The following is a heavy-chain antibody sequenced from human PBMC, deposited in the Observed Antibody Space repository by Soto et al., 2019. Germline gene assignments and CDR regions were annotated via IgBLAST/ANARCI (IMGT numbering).Heavy chain of an antibody. CDR3: ATWELLWDDAFDI. V-gene: IGHV3-23*01. D-gene: IGHD1-26*01. Sequence: EVQVLESGGGLVQPGGSLRLSCAASGFTFSSYAMSWVRQAPGKGLEWVSAISGSGGSTYYADSVKGRFTISRDNSKNTLYLQMSSLRAEDTAVYYCATWELLWDDAFDIWGQGTMVTVSS. J-gene: IGHJ3*02. CDR1: GFTFSSYA. CDR2: ISGSGGST.